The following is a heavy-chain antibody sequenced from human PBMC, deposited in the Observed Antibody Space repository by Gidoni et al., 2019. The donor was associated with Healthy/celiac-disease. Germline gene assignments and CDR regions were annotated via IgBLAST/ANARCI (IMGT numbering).Heavy chain of an antibody. J-gene: IGHJ4*02. CDR3: ARANYGDYPRAYFDY. V-gene: IGHV3-7*03. CDR2: IKQDGSEK. CDR1: GFTFSSYW. Sequence: EVQLVESGGGLVQPGGSLRLSCAASGFTFSSYWMSWVRQAPGKGLEWVANIKQDGSEKYYVDSVKGRFTISRDNAKNSLYLQMNSLRAEDTAVYYCARANYGDYPRAYFDYWGQGTLVTVSS. D-gene: IGHD4-17*01.